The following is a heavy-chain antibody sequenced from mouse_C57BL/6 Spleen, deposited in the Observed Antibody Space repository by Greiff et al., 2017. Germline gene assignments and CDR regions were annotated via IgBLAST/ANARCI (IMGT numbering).Heavy chain of an antibody. CDR2: INYDGSST. CDR3: AREVRAYYFDY. V-gene: IGHV5-16*01. J-gene: IGHJ2*01. Sequence: EVKLMESEGGLVQPGSSMKLSCTASGFTFSDYYMAWVRQVPEKGLEWVANINYDGSSTYYLDSLKSRFIISRDNAKNILYLQMSSLKSEDTATYYCAREVRAYYFDYWGQGTTLTVSS. CDR1: GFTFSDYY. D-gene: IGHD3-1*01.